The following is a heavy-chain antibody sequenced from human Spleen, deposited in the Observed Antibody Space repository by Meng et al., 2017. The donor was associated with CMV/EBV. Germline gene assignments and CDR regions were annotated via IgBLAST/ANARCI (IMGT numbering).Heavy chain of an antibody. Sequence: GGSLRLSCAASGFTFSSYSMNWVRQAPGKGLEWVANIKQDGSEKYYVDSVKGRFTISRDNAKNSLYLQMNSLRAEDTAVYYCAKADLAVAGRIWGQGTLVTVSS. CDR3: AKADLAVAGRI. CDR2: IKQDGSEK. J-gene: IGHJ4*02. CDR1: GFTFSSYS. D-gene: IGHD6-19*01. V-gene: IGHV3-7*03.